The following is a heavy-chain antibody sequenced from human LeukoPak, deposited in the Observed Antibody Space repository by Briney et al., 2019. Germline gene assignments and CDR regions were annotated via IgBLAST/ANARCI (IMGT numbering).Heavy chain of an antibody. CDR3: ARENYYRIGRFDRAYLDD. CDR1: ASTFSTYA. CDR2: ISTGNGNT. Sequence: ASVKVSCKASASTFSTYAIHWVRQAPGQGLEWMGWISTGNGNTRYSKAFQDRVTISRDTSASTVYMELRGLRSEDMAVYYCARENYYRIGRFDRAYLDDWGQGTLVTVSS. D-gene: IGHD3-10*01. V-gene: IGHV1-3*03. J-gene: IGHJ4*02.